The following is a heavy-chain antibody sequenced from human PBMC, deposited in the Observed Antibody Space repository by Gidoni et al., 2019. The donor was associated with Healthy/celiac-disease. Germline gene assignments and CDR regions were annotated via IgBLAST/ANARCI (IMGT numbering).Heavy chain of an antibody. Sequence: GLEWIGEINHSGSTNYNPSLKSRVTISVDTSKNQFSLKLSSVTAADTAVYYCARATYDSPDYWGQGTLVTVSS. V-gene: IGHV4-34*01. CDR3: ARATYDSPDY. D-gene: IGHD3-16*01. J-gene: IGHJ4*02. CDR2: INHSGST.